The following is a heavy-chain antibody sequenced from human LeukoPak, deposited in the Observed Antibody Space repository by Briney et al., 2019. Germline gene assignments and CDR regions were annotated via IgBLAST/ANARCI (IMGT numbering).Heavy chain of an antibody. CDR3: ARSHSSGWYYFDY. D-gene: IGHD6-19*01. CDR2: IKQDGSEK. CDR1: GFTFSGHW. V-gene: IGHV3-7*01. J-gene: IGHJ4*02. Sequence: GGSLRLSCAASGFTFSGHWMSWVRQAPGKGLEWVGNIKQDGSEKYYVDSVKGRFTISRDNARNSLYLQVNSLRDEDTAVYYCARSHSSGWYYFDYWGQGTLVTVSS.